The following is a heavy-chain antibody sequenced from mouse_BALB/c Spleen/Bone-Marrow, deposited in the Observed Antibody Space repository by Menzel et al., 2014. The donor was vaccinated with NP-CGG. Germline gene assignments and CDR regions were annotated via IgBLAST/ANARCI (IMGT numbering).Heavy chain of an antibody. CDR1: GYTFTSYW. Sequence: GSELVRPGASVKLSCKASGYTFTSYWMHWVKQRPGQGLEWIGNIYPGSGTAKYDEKFKNKATLTVDTSSSTAYMQLSSLTSEDSAVYYFARFDGYDVGFAYWGQGTLVTVS. CDR3: ARFDGYDVGFAY. J-gene: IGHJ3*01. V-gene: IGHV1S22*01. D-gene: IGHD2-2*01. CDR2: IYPGSGTA.